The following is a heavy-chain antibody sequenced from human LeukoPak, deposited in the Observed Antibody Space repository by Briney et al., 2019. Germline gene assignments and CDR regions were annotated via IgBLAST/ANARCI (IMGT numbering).Heavy chain of an antibody. J-gene: IGHJ5*02. V-gene: IGHV4-39*01. D-gene: IGHD6-19*01. CDR2: IYYSGST. Sequence: SETLSLTCTVPGGSISSSSYYWGWIRQPPGKGLEWIGSIYYSGSTYYNPSLKSRVTISVDTSKNQFSLKLSSVTAADTAVYYCARRGIAVAASRFDPWGQGTLVTVSS. CDR3: ARRGIAVAASRFDP. CDR1: GGSISSSSYY.